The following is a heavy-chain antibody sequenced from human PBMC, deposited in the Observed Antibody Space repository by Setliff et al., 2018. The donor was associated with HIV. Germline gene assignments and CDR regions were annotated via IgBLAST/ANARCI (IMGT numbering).Heavy chain of an antibody. V-gene: IGHV1-2*06. CDR3: ATGRWGVLGAFDI. CDR2: INPNSGGT. D-gene: IGHD2-8*01. Sequence: GASVKVSCKASGYTFTGYYMHWVRQAPGQGLEWMGRINPNSGGTNYAQKFQGRVTMTRDTSTDTAYMELSSLRSEDTAVYYCATGRWGVLGAFDIWGQGTMVTVSS. CDR1: GYTFTGYY. J-gene: IGHJ3*02.